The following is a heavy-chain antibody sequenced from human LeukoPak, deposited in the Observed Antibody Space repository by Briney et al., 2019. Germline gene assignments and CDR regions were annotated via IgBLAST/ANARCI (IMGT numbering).Heavy chain of an antibody. V-gene: IGHV3-53*01. D-gene: IGHD1-14*01. J-gene: IGHJ4*02. CDR1: GFTVINNY. CDR2: IYSGGTT. Sequence: GGSLRLSCAASGFTVINNYMTWVRQAPGKGLEWVSVIYSGGTTHYADSVKGRFTISRDNSKNTLYLQMNSLRVDDTAVYYCARGVEPLAANTLAYWGQGTLVTVSS. CDR3: ARGVEPLAANTLAY.